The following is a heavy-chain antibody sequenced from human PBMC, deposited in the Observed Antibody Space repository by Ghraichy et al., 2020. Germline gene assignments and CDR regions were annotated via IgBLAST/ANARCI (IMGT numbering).Heavy chain of an antibody. CDR1: GYTFTSYA. CDR2: INAGNGNT. D-gene: IGHD2-15*01. V-gene: IGHV1-3*01. Sequence: ASVKVSCKASGYTFTSYAMHWVRQAPGQRLEWMGWINAGNGNTKYSQKFQGRVTITRDTSASTAYMELSSLRSEDTAVYYCARDSYCSGGSCSYYYYYGMDVWGQGTTVTVSS. J-gene: IGHJ6*02. CDR3: ARDSYCSGGSCSYYYYYGMDV.